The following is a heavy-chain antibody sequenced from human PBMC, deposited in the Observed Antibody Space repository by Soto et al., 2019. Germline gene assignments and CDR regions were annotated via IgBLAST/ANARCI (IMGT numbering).Heavy chain of an antibody. V-gene: IGHV3-23*01. CDR1: GFTFGTYA. D-gene: IGHD1-7*01. CDR3: ARVLLKLWPVDY. J-gene: IGHJ4*02. Sequence: HPGGSLRLSCAASGFTFGTYAMNWVRQAPGKGLEWVSGISGPGGSIYYADSVKGRFTISRDNSKNTLNLQMNSLRAEDTAVYYCARVLLKLWPVDYWGQGALVTVSS. CDR2: ISGPGGSI.